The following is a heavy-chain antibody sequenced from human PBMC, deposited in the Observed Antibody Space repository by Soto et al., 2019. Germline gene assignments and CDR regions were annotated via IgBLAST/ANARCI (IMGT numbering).Heavy chain of an antibody. D-gene: IGHD2-15*01. Sequence: XESLKISCKGSGYSFTTYWIGWVRQMPGKGLEWMGIIYGGDSGTRYSPSFQGQATISADKSISTAYLQWSSLKASDTATYYCARLRYCSGGNCYGDYSGQGTLVTVSS. V-gene: IGHV5-51*01. J-gene: IGHJ4*02. CDR1: GYSFTTYW. CDR3: ARLRYCSGGNCYGDY. CDR2: IYGGDSGT.